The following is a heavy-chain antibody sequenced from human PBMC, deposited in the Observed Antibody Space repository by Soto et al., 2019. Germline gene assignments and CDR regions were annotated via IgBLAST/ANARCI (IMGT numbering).Heavy chain of an antibody. V-gene: IGHV4-4*02. J-gene: IGHJ5*02. CDR3: AREPRAIAAAGNNWFDP. CDR1: VGSSSSSNW. Sequence: SETLSLTCAVSVGSSSSSNWWSCVRQPPGKGLEWIGEIYHSWSTNYNPSLKSRVTISVDKSKNQFSLKLSSVTAADTAVYYCAREPRAIAAAGNNWFDPWGQGTLVTVSS. CDR2: IYHSWST. D-gene: IGHD6-13*01.